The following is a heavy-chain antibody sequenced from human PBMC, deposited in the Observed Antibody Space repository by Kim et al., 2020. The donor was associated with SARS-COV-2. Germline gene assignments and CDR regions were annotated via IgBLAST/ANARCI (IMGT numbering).Heavy chain of an antibody. V-gene: IGHV1-3*01. CDR1: GYTFQNYG. CDR3: AGGRFHDIFTGFNWFDA. J-gene: IGHJ5*02. D-gene: IGHD3-9*01. CDR2: FNVGNGKT. Sequence: ASVKVSCKASGYTFQNYGLHWVRQAPGQSLEWMGWFNVGNGKTKFSQKFQDRVAITSDTSASPVYLEMTSLRSEDTAVIYCAGGRFHDIFTGFNWFDAWGQGTLVTVSS.